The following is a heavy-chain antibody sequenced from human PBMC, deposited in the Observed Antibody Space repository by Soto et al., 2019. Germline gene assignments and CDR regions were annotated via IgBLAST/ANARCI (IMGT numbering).Heavy chain of an antibody. Sequence: PSEALSLTCTVSGVSISGYYWSWIRQPPGKGLEWIGYIYKIGNTNYNPSLKSRVTMSLDTSKGQLSLNLSSVTAADTAVYYCARGSNTYSSGWYTYWGQGALVTVS. CDR2: IYKIGNT. V-gene: IGHV4-59*08. CDR3: ARGSNTYSSGWYTY. D-gene: IGHD6-13*01. CDR1: GVSISGYY. J-gene: IGHJ4*02.